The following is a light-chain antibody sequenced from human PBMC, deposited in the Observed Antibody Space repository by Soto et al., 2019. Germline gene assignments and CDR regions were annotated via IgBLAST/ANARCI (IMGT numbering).Light chain of an antibody. CDR3: QQYGSSPQMT. V-gene: IGKV3D-15*01. CDR1: QSVSSN. CDR2: GAS. Sequence: EIVMTQSPATLSVSPGERATLSCRASQSVSSNLAWYQQKPGQAPRLLIYGASTRATGIPARFSGSGSGTEFTLTISRLEPEDFAVYYCQQYGSSPQMTFGQGTKVDIK. J-gene: IGKJ1*01.